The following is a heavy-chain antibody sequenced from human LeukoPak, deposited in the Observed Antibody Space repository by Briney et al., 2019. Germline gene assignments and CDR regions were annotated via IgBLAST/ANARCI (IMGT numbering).Heavy chain of an antibody. CDR3: ARRGVGYYDSSGYAFDI. D-gene: IGHD3-22*01. J-gene: IGHJ3*02. CDR1: GYSFTSYW. Sequence: GESLKISCKGSGYSFTSYWIGWVRQMPGKGLEWMGIIYPGDSGTRYSPSFQGQVTISADKSISTAYLQWSSLKASDTAMYYCARRGVGYYDSSGYAFDIWGQGTMVTVSS. V-gene: IGHV5-51*01. CDR2: IYPGDSGT.